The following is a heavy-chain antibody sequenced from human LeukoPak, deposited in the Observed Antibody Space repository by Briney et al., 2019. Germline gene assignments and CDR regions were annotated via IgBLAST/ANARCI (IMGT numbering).Heavy chain of an antibody. CDR3: ATGRTKWDLLNY. V-gene: IGHV1-24*01. J-gene: IGHJ4*02. D-gene: IGHD1-26*01. CDR2: LDPEDGEM. Sequence: GASVKVSCKVSGYTLTELSLHWVRQAPGKGLERMGGLDPEDGEMIYSQKFQGRVTMTEDTSTDIAYMEMSSLRSEDTAVYYCATGRTKWDLLNYWGQGTLVTVSS. CDR1: GYTLTELS.